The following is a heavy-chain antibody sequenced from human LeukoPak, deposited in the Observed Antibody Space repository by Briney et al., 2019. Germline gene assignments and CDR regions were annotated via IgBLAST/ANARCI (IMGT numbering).Heavy chain of an antibody. J-gene: IGHJ4*02. D-gene: IGHD1-26*01. CDR2: INHSGTT. CDR3: ARYSGSYPPFDY. V-gene: IGHV4-34*01. Sequence: SETLSLTCAVYGGSFSGYYWSWIRQPPGKGLEWIGEINHSGTTNYNSSLKSRVTVSVDTSKNQFSLKVSSVTAADTAVYYCARYSGSYPPFDYWGQGTLVTVSS. CDR1: GGSFSGYY.